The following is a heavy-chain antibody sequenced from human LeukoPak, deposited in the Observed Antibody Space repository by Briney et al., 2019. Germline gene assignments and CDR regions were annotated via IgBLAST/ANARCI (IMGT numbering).Heavy chain of an antibody. CDR1: GGSISSYY. CDR3: ARSGLTATGEFDL. J-gene: IGHJ4*02. D-gene: IGHD2-15*01. V-gene: IGHV4-4*07. Sequence: SETLSLTCTVSGGSISSYYWSWIRQPAGKGLEWIGLIYTSGGTNYNPSLKSRVTISVDTSKNQFSLKLISVTAADTAVYYCARSGLTATGEFDLWGQGTLVTVSS. CDR2: IYTSGGT.